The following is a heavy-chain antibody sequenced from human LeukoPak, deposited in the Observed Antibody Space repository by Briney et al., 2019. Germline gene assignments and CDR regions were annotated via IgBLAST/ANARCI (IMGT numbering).Heavy chain of an antibody. D-gene: IGHD3-10*01. J-gene: IGHJ4*02. CDR3: AKDRGRSTGANRFDY. CDR2: ISTSGGTT. CDR1: GFTFSSYA. V-gene: IGHV3-23*01. Sequence: GGSLRLSCAASGFTFSSYAMSWVRQAPEKGLQWVSTISTSGGTTYYADSVKGRFTISRDDSKNTLYLQMNSLRAEDTAVYSCAKDRGRSTGANRFDYWGQGTLVTVSS.